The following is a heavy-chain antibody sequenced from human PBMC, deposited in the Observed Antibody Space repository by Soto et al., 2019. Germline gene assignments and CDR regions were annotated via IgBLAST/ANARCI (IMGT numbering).Heavy chain of an antibody. J-gene: IGHJ5*02. Sequence: SETMSLTSTVSGETISTYNWGWIRQPPGKGLEWIGCIYYSGVTNYNPSLKSRVTISVDTPKNQLSLKLNSVTAADTAVYYCARVAADIASWLDPWGQGTLVTVSS. CDR1: GETISTYN. V-gene: IGHV4-59*01. CDR2: IYYSGVT. CDR3: ARVAADIASWLDP. D-gene: IGHD5-12*01.